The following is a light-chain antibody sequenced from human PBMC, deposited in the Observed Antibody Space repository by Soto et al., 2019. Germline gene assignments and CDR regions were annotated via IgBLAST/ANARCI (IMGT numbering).Light chain of an antibody. V-gene: IGLV2-11*01. CDR2: AVT. CDR1: SSEGGGYNY. Sequence: QSVLTQPRSVSGSPGQSVTISCTGTSSEGGGYNYVSWYQQYPGKAPKVMIYAVTKRPSGVPDRISGSKSGNTASLTISGLQAEDEADYYCCSYAGSSTHYVFGTGTKVTVL. J-gene: IGLJ1*01. CDR3: CSYAGSSTHYV.